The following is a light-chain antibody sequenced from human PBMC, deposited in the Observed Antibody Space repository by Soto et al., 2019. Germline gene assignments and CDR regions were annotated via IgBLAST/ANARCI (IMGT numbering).Light chain of an antibody. Sequence: QSALTQPPSASGSPGQSVTISCTGTSSDVGGYNYVSWYQQHPGKAPKLMIYEVSKRPSGVPDRFSGSKSDNTASLTVSGLQAADEADYYCSSFAGGNNLLFGGGTKLTVL. CDR2: EVS. J-gene: IGLJ2*01. CDR3: SSFAGGNNLL. CDR1: SSDVGGYNY. V-gene: IGLV2-8*01.